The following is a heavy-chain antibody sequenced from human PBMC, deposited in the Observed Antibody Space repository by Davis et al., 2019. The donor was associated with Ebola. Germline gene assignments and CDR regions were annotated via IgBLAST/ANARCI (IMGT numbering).Heavy chain of an antibody. D-gene: IGHD3-16*01. CDR3: ARGPTDPSGG. CDR2: IIPIFGTA. J-gene: IGHJ4*02. CDR1: GGTFSSYA. V-gene: IGHV1-69*13. Sequence: SSVKFSFNASGGTFSSYAISWVRQAPGQGLEWMGEIIPIFGTANYAQKFQGRVTITADESTSTAYMELSSLRSEDTAVYYCARGPTDPSGGWGQGTLVTVSS.